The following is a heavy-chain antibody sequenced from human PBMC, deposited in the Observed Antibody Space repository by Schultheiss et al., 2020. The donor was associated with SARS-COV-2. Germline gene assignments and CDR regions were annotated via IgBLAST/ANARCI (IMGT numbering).Heavy chain of an antibody. Sequence: SETLSLTCAVSGYSISSGYYWSWIRQHPGKGLEWIGYIYYSGSTYYNPSLKSLVTISVDTSKNQFSLKLSSVTAADTAVYYCARGQRGYTAMSWFDPWGQGTLVTVSS. D-gene: IGHD5-18*01. CDR1: GYSISSGYY. J-gene: IGHJ5*02. CDR2: IYYSGST. V-gene: IGHV4-31*01. CDR3: ARGQRGYTAMSWFDP.